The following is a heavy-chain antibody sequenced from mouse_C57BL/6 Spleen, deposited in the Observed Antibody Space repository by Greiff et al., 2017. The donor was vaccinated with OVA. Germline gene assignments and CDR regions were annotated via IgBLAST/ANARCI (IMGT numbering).Heavy chain of an antibody. J-gene: IGHJ4*01. V-gene: IGHV7-3*01. Sequence: EVHLVESGGGLVQPGGSLSLSCAASGFTFTDYYLSWVRQPPGKALEWLGFLRNKANGYTTEYSASVKGRFTISRDNSQSILYLQMNALRAEDSATYYCARYSNLLYAMDYWGQGTSVTVSS. CDR3: ARYSNLLYAMDY. CDR2: LRNKANGYTT. CDR1: GFTFTDYY.